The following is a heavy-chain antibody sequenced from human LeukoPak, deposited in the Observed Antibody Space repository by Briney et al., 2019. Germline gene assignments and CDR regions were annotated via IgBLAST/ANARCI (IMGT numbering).Heavy chain of an antibody. Sequence: ASVKVSCKASGYTFTGYYMHWVRQAPGQGLEWMGWINPNSGGTNYAQKFQGRATMTRDTSISTAYMELSRLRSDDTAVYYCARDIISGWYYFDYWGQGTLVTVSS. CDR2: INPNSGGT. V-gene: IGHV1-2*02. CDR3: ARDIISGWYYFDY. D-gene: IGHD6-19*01. CDR1: GYTFTGYY. J-gene: IGHJ4*02.